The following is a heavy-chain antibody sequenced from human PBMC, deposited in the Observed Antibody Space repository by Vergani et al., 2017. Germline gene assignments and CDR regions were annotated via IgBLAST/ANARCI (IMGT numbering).Heavy chain of an antibody. D-gene: IGHD3-22*01. Sequence: EVQLLESGGGLVQPGGSLRLSCAASGFTFSSYDMSWVRQAPGKGLVWVSAISGSGGSTYYADSVKGRFTISRDNSKNTLYLQMNSLRAEDTAVYYCAKDPIPLDNTRYYYGSSGYYYWGEGTLVT. CDR2: ISGSGGST. J-gene: IGHJ4*02. V-gene: IGHV3-23*01. CDR3: AKDPIPLDNTRYYYGSSGYYY. CDR1: GFTFSSYD.